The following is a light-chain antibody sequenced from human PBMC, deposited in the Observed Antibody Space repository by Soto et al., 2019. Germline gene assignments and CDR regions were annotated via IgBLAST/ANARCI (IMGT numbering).Light chain of an antibody. CDR3: MQALQTPRT. J-gene: IGKJ1*01. CDR2: LGS. V-gene: IGKV2-28*01. CDR1: QSLLDSRGFNY. Sequence: DIVMTQSPLSLPVTPGEPASISCRPSQSLLDSRGFNYLDWYLQKPGQSPQLLIYLGSTRASGVPDRFSGSGSGTDFTLQISRVEAGDVGVYYCMQALQTPRTFGQGTKVEI.